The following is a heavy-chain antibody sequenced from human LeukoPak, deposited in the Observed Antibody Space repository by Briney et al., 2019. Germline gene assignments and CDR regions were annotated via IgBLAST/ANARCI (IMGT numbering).Heavy chain of an antibody. CDR2: IIPIFGTA. Sequence: ASVKVSCKASGGTFSSYAISWVRQAPGQGLEWMGRIIPIFGTANYAQKFQGRVTITTDESTSTAYMELSSLRSEDTAVYYCARDVGGPPTFDYWGQGTLVTVSS. CDR1: GGTFSSYA. J-gene: IGHJ4*02. D-gene: IGHD3-16*01. CDR3: ARDVGGPPTFDY. V-gene: IGHV1-69*05.